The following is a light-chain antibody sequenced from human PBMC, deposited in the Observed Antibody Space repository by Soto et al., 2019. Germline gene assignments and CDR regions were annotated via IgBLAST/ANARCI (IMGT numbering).Light chain of an antibody. CDR3: QQYYTWPVT. V-gene: IGKV3-15*01. CDR1: QGIHRN. Sequence: EIVMTQSPATLSVSPGESVTFSCRASQGIHRNLAWYQQKPGQAPRLLISGASTGATGIPARFSGSGSGTEFTLTINSLQSEDSAVYYCQQYYTWPVTFGGGTKVDIK. J-gene: IGKJ4*01. CDR2: GAS.